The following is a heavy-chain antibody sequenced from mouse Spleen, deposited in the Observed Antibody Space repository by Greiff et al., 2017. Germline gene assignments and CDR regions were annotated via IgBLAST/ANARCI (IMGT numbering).Heavy chain of an antibody. CDR3: ASRYGNPFAY. CDR2: IDPSDSYT. Sequence: QVQLQQPGAELVMPGASVKLSCKASGYTFTSYWMHXVKQRPGQGLEWIGEIDPSDSYTNYNQKFKGKATLTVDKSSSTAYMQLSSLTSEDSAVYYCASRYGNPFAYWGQGTLVTVSA. V-gene: IGHV1-69*01. CDR1: GYTFTSYW. D-gene: IGHD2-10*02. J-gene: IGHJ3*01.